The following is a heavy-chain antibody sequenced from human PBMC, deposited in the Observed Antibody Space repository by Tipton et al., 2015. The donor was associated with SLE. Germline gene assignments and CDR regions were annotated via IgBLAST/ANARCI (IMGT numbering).Heavy chain of an antibody. Sequence: TLSLTCTVSGGSISSYYWSWIRQPPGKGLEWIGYIYYSGSTYYNPSLKSRVTISVDTSKNHFSLKLSSVTAADTAVYYCARESASSSWYVGDYWGQGTLVTVS. V-gene: IGHV4-59*12. D-gene: IGHD6-13*01. CDR3: ARESASSSWYVGDY. CDR1: GGSISSYY. J-gene: IGHJ4*02. CDR2: IYYSGST.